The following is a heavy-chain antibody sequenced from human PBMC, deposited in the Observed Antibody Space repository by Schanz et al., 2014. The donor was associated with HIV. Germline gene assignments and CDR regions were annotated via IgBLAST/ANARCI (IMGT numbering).Heavy chain of an antibody. J-gene: IGHJ6*02. CDR3: AKVARWDYYGMDV. Sequence: EVKLSESGGGLVQPGGSLRLSCVASGFTFSTYAMSWVRQAPGKGLEWVSGMRGSDDSTFYADSVKGRFTISRDNSKNTLYLQMNSLRAEDTAMYYCAKVARWDYYGMDVWGQGTTVTVSS. CDR1: GFTFSTYA. CDR2: MRGSDDST. V-gene: IGHV3-23*01.